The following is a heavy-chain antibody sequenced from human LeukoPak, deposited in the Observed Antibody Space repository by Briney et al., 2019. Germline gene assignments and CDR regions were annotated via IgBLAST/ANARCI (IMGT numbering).Heavy chain of an antibody. D-gene: IGHD3-22*01. CDR2: IYQNGGT. CDR3: ARSFGIMIVVVKGLDY. Sequence: KPSDTLSLTCTVSGYSISSGYYWGWIRQPPGKGPGGIGSIYQNGGTYYNPALKSRVTISVDTSKTQFSLKLSSVTAADTAVYYCARSFGIMIVVVKGLDYWGQGTLVTVSS. CDR1: GYSISSGYY. V-gene: IGHV4-38-2*02. J-gene: IGHJ4*02.